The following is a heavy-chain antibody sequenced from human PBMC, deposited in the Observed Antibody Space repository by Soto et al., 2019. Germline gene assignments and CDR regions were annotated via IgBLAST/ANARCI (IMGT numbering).Heavy chain of an antibody. D-gene: IGHD3-9*01. CDR3: ARGGYDILTGYYISPLFDY. CDR1: GGSVSSGSYY. J-gene: IGHJ4*02. CDR2: IYYSGST. V-gene: IGHV4-61*01. Sequence: PSETLSLTCTVSGGSVSSGSYYWSWIRQPPGKGLEWIGYIYYSGSTNYNPSLKSRVTISVDTSKNQFSLKLSSVTAADTAVYYCARGGYDILTGYYISPLFDYWGRGTLVTVSS.